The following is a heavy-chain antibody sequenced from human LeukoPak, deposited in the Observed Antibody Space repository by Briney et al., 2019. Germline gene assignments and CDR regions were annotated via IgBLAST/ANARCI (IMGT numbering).Heavy chain of an antibody. Sequence: GGSLRLSCAASGFTFSSYGMSWVRQAPGKGLEGVSGISGSGGSTYYADSVKGRFTISRDNSKNTLYLQMNSLRAEDTAVYYCAKDRHAPGRYCSSTTCFPFDPWGQGTLVTVSS. D-gene: IGHD2-2*01. CDR2: ISGSGGST. V-gene: IGHV3-23*01. J-gene: IGHJ5*02. CDR3: AKDRHAPGRYCSSTTCFPFDP. CDR1: GFTFSSYG.